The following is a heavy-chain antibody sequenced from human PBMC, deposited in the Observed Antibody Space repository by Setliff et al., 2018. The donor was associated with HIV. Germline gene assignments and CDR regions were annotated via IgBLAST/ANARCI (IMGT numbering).Heavy chain of an antibody. V-gene: IGHV5-51*01. J-gene: IGHJ4*02. CDR3: TRHGMVNDRTDY. CDR2: IYPDDSNI. D-gene: IGHD3-22*01. Sequence: PGESLKISCKALDYTFSTYWIGWVRQKPGEGLEWMGIIYPDDSNIRYNPSFQNRVTISADKSISTAYLQWSSLKASDTAMYYCTRHGMVNDRTDYWGQGTLVTVSS. CDR1: DYTFSTYW.